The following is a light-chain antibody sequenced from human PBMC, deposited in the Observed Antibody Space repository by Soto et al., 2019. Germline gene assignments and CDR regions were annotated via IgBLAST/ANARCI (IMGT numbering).Light chain of an antibody. CDR1: QSVSNNY. V-gene: IGKV3-20*01. Sequence: EIVLTQSPGTLSLSPGERATLSCRASQSVSNNYLAWYQQKPGQAPRLLIYGAFSRATGIPDRFSGGGSGTDFTLTISSLQSGDSAVYYCQQYDSWPLTFGGGTKVDIK. CDR3: QQYDSWPLT. CDR2: GAF. J-gene: IGKJ4*01.